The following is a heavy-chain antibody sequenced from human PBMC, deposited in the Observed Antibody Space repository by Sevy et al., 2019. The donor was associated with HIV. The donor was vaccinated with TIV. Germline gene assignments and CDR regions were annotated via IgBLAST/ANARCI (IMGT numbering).Heavy chain of an antibody. V-gene: IGHV3-9*01. J-gene: IGHJ3*02. Sequence: GGSLRLSCAASEFNFNEYATHWVRQAPGKGLEWVSGITWNSDSVVYADSVKGRFTISRDKAKNSLYLQMNSLRPEDTALYYCAKDLISVAGFYAFDMWGQGTMVTVSS. CDR1: EFNFNEYA. CDR3: AKDLISVAGFYAFDM. D-gene: IGHD6-19*01. CDR2: ITWNSDSV.